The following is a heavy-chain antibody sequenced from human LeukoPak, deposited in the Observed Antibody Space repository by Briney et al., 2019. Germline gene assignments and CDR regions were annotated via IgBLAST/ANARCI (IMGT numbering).Heavy chain of an antibody. CDR3: ARSGGSSSLGY. CDR2: INTDGSST. D-gene: IGHD6-6*01. CDR1: GFTFSSYW. J-gene: IGHJ4*02. V-gene: IGHV3-74*01. Sequence: PGGSLRLSCAASGFTFSSYWMHWVRQAPGKGLVWVPHINTDGSSTTYADSVKGRLTIPRDNAKNTLYLQMNSLRAEDTAVYYCARSGGSSSLGYWGQGTLVTVSS.